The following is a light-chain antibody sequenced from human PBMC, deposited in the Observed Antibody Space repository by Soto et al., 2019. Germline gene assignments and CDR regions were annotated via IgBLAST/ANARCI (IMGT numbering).Light chain of an antibody. V-gene: IGKV1-5*01. CDR2: DAS. CDR3: QQYNHYSGT. J-gene: IGKJ1*01. CDR1: QDISTW. Sequence: DIQMTQSPSTLSASVGDSVTITRRASQDISTWLAWYQHKAGEAPKLLIYDASSLESGVPSRFSGSGSGTEFTLTITSLQPDDFAAYYCQQYNHYSGTFGQGTKVEIK.